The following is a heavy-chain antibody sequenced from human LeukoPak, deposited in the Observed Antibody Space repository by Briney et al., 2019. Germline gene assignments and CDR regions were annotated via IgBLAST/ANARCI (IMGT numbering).Heavy chain of an antibody. CDR2: IYNGGST. J-gene: IGHJ4*02. CDR1: GGSIISNDYY. Sequence: KASQTLSLTCTVSGGSIISNDYYWSWIRQSPGKGLEWIGYIYNGGSTYYNPSLRSRFTISLDTSKSQFSLKVNSVTAADTAVYYCARETRRGPYYYFDYWGQGTLVTVSS. D-gene: IGHD3-10*01. CDR3: ARETRRGPYYYFDY. V-gene: IGHV4-30-4*01.